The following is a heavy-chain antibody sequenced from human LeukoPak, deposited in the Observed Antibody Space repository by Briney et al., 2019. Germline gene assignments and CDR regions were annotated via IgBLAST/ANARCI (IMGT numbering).Heavy chain of an antibody. D-gene: IGHD3-3*01. CDR1: GFTFSSYA. Sequence: GGSLRLSCAASGFTFSSYAMSWVRQAPGKGLEWVSAITGSGGSTNYADSVKGRFTISRDNSKNTLYLQMNSPRAEDTAVYYCAKGAVWSGYYPFDYWGQGTLVTVSS. V-gene: IGHV3-23*01. J-gene: IGHJ4*02. CDR2: ITGSGGST. CDR3: AKGAVWSGYYPFDY.